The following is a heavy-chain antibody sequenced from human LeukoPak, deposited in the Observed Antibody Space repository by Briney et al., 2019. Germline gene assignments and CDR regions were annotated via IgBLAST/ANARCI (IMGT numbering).Heavy chain of an antibody. Sequence: ASVKVSCKASGYIFTSYFMHWVRQAPGQGLEWMGLINPSGGSTRYAQKFQGRVTMTRDMSTSTVYMELSSLRSEDTAVYYCARDLLRYFDWLPYTPPFDYWGQGTLVTVSS. CDR1: GYIFTSYF. J-gene: IGHJ4*02. CDR2: INPSGGST. D-gene: IGHD3-9*01. V-gene: IGHV1-46*01. CDR3: ARDLLRYFDWLPYTPPFDY.